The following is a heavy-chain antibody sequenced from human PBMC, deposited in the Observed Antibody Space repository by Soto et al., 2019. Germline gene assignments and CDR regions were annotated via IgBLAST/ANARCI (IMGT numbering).Heavy chain of an antibody. CDR2: IYWNDDN. Sequence: GSGPTLVNPRQTLTLTCVFSGFSLSTTGEGLAWIRQPPGKALERLALIYWNDDNRYSPSLKSRITVTMDTSKNRVLLTTTNLDPVDTATSFCAHRSTLALYGNSGYIFDYWGRGLLVTVCS. J-gene: IGHJ4*02. D-gene: IGHD3-22*01. CDR1: GFSLSTTGEG. CDR3: AHRSTLALYGNSGYIFDY. V-gene: IGHV2-5*01.